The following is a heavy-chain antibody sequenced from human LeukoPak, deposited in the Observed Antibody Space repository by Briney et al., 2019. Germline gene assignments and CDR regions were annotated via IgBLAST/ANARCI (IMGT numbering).Heavy chain of an antibody. CDR2: IYYSGTT. CDR1: GGSVSGGSYY. CDR3: ARHGTISSESYFDY. D-gene: IGHD1-14*01. Sequence: PSETLSLTCTVSGGSVSGGSYYWSWIRQPPGKGLEWIGYIYYSGTTNYNPSLKSRVTISVDTSKNQFSLKLSSVTAADTAVYYCARHGTISSESYFDYWGQGALVTVSS. J-gene: IGHJ4*02. V-gene: IGHV4-61*01.